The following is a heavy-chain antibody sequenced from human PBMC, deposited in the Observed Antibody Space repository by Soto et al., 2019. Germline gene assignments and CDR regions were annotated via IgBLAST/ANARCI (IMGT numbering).Heavy chain of an antibody. J-gene: IGHJ4*02. CDR2: IYYSGST. D-gene: IGHD3-10*01. CDR1: GCSISSGCYY. Sequence: SETLSLTCTVSGCSISSGCYYWSWIRQHPGKGLEWIGYIYYSGSTYYNPSLKSRVTISVDTSKNQFSLKLSSVTAADTAVYYCAGTTMVRGVIHRQYYFDYWGQGTLVTVSS. CDR3: AGTTMVRGVIHRQYYFDY. V-gene: IGHV4-31*03.